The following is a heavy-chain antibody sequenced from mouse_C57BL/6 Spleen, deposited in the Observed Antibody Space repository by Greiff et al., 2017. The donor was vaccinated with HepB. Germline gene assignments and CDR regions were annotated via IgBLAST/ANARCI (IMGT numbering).Heavy chain of an antibody. J-gene: IGHJ1*03. V-gene: IGHV1-61*01. Sequence: QVQLQQPGAELVRPGSSVKLSCKASGYTFTSYWMDWVQQRPGQGLEWIGNIYPSDSETYYNQKFKDKATLTVDKSSSTAYLQLSSLTSEDSAVYYCARPVVGYWYFDVWGTGTTVTVSS. D-gene: IGHD1-1*01. CDR1: GYTFTSYW. CDR3: ARPVVGYWYFDV. CDR2: IYPSDSET.